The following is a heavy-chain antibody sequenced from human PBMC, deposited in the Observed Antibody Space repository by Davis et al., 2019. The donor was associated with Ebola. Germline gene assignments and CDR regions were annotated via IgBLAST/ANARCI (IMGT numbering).Heavy chain of an antibody. J-gene: IGHJ6*03. Sequence: ASVKVSCKASGYTFTSYGISWVRQAPGQGLEWMGWISAYNGNTNYAQKLQGRVTMTTDTSTSTAYMELRSLRSDDTAVYYCARGQQLVGYYYYMDVWGKGTTVTVSS. CDR3: ARGQQLVGYYYYMDV. D-gene: IGHD6-13*01. CDR2: ISAYNGNT. V-gene: IGHV1-18*04. CDR1: GYTFTSYG.